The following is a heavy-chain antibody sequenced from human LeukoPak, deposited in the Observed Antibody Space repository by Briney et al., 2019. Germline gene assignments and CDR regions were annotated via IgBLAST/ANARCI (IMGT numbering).Heavy chain of an antibody. Sequence: GGSLRLSCAASGFTFSSYSMNWVRQAPGKGLEWVSCISSGSSYIYYADSVKGRFTISRDNAKNSLYLQMNSLRAEDTAVYYCARKSSAVAGPFDYWGQGTLVTVSS. CDR1: GFTFSSYS. CDR2: ISSGSSYI. D-gene: IGHD6-19*01. CDR3: ARKSSAVAGPFDY. V-gene: IGHV3-21*01. J-gene: IGHJ4*02.